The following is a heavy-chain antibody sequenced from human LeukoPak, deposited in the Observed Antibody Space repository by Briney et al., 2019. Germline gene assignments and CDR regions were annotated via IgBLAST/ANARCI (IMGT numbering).Heavy chain of an antibody. CDR2: MNPNSGNT. CDR3: ARGIGFGESRDY. Sequence: ASVKVSCKASRYTFTSYDINWVRQATGQGLEWMGRMNPNSGNTGYPQKFQGRVTMTRNTSISTAYMELSSLRSEDTAVYYCARGIGFGESRDYWGQGTLVTVSS. CDR1: RYTFTSYD. J-gene: IGHJ4*02. D-gene: IGHD3-10*01. V-gene: IGHV1-8*01.